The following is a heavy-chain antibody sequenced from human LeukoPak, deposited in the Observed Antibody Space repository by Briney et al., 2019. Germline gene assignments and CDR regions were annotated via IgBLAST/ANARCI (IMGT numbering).Heavy chain of an antibody. D-gene: IGHD3-3*01. Sequence: GGSLRLSCAASGFTFSAHCMHWVRQAPGKGLEWVAVIWYDGSNQEYAESVKGRFTISRDDSENTLYLQMNSLRAEDTAVYYCAREASGYYRDFWGQGTLVTVSS. CDR2: IWYDGSNQ. CDR3: AREASGYYRDF. CDR1: GFTFSAHC. J-gene: IGHJ4*02. V-gene: IGHV3-33*01.